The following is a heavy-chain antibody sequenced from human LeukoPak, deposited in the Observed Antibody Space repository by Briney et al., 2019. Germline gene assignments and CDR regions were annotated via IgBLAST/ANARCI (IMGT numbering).Heavy chain of an antibody. Sequence: QAGGSLRLSCAASGFTFSSYGMHWVRQAPGKGLEWVAVIWYDGSNKYYADSVKGRFTISRDNSKNTLYLQMNSLRAEDTAVYYCAREPDPSPLGYCSGGSCLNWFDPWGQGTLVTVSS. CDR2: IWYDGSNK. D-gene: IGHD2-15*01. CDR3: AREPDPSPLGYCSGGSCLNWFDP. CDR1: GFTFSSYG. V-gene: IGHV3-33*01. J-gene: IGHJ5*02.